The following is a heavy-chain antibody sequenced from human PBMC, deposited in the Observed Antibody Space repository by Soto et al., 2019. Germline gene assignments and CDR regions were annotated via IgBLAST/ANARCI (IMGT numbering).Heavy chain of an antibody. J-gene: IGHJ4*02. CDR1: GFTFSFYT. Sequence: EVQLMESGGGLVKPGESLRLSCAASGFTFSFYTMDWVRQAPGKGLEWVSSITRDSAYIYYADSVKGRFMISRDNAKNSLYLQMNSLRADDTAVYYCAKARIEPYCSGGRCPPPDYWGQGTLVTVSS. D-gene: IGHD2-15*01. V-gene: IGHV3-21*01. CDR2: ITRDSAYI. CDR3: AKARIEPYCSGGRCPPPDY.